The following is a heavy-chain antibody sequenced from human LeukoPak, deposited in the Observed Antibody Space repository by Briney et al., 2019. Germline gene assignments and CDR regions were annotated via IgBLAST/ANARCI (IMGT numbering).Heavy chain of an antibody. V-gene: IGHV3-30*03. Sequence: GGSLRLSCAASGFTFSSYWMTWVRQAPGKGLEWVAVISFNGNNKYYAASVTGRFTISRDNAKNTLYLQMNSLRAEDTAVYYCARGLAAAGTDAFDIWGQGTKVSVS. CDR2: ISFNGNNK. CDR3: ARGLAAAGTDAFDI. CDR1: GFTFSSYW. J-gene: IGHJ3*02. D-gene: IGHD6-13*01.